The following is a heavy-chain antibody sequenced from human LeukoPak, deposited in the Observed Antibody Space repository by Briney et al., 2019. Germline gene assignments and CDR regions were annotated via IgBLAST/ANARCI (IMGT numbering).Heavy chain of an antibody. Sequence: ASETLSLTCAVYGGSFSGYYWSWIRQPPGKGLEWIGEINHSGSTNYNPSLKSRVTISVDTSKNHFSVKLSSVTAADTAVYYCARERREQLLPPYTRLVNYLDYWGQGTLVTVSS. D-gene: IGHD2-15*01. J-gene: IGHJ4*02. CDR2: INHSGST. CDR3: ARERREQLLPPYTRLVNYLDY. CDR1: GGSFSGYY. V-gene: IGHV4-34*01.